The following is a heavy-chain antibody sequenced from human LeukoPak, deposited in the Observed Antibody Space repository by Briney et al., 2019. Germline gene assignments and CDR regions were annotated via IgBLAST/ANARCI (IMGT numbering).Heavy chain of an antibody. Sequence: ASVKVSCKASGGTFSSYAISWVRQAPGQGLGWMGGIIPIFGTANYAQKFQGRVTITADESTSTAYMELSSLRSEDTAVYYCARTLSDYYDSSGYYYWGQGTLVTVSS. CDR3: ARTLSDYYDSSGYYY. CDR2: IIPIFGTA. V-gene: IGHV1-69*13. D-gene: IGHD3-22*01. CDR1: GGTFSSYA. J-gene: IGHJ4*02.